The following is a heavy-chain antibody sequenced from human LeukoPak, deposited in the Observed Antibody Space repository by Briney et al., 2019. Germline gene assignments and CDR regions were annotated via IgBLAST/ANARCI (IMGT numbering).Heavy chain of an antibody. CDR1: GGSISSNY. D-gene: IGHD3-3*01. J-gene: IGHJ4*02. CDR2: IEYSART. CDR3: ARDRGRIFGVVTYFDY. V-gene: IGHV4-59*01. Sequence: PSQTLSLTCTVSGGSISSNYWSWNWKPPSKSMDWNGYIEYSARTNYNPSLKSRVTISVDTSKHQYSLKLSSVTAADTAVYYCARDRGRIFGVVTYFDYWGQGTLVTVSS.